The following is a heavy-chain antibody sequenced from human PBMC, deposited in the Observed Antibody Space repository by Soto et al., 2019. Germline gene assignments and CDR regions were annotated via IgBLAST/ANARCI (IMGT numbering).Heavy chain of an antibody. Sequence: SVKVSCKASGCTFTSYYMHWVRQAPGQGLEWMGEIIPIFGTANYAQKFQGRVTITADESTSTAYMELSSLRSEDTAVYYCARDIVVVPAAKVYYYYGMDVWGQGTTVTVSS. CDR1: GCTFTSYY. CDR3: ARDIVVVPAAKVYYYYGMDV. CDR2: IIPIFGTA. V-gene: IGHV1-69*13. D-gene: IGHD2-2*01. J-gene: IGHJ6*02.